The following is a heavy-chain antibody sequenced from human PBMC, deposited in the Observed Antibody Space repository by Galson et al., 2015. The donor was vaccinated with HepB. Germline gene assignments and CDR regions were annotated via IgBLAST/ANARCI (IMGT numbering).Heavy chain of an antibody. CDR1: GFTFSSYG. V-gene: IGHV3-30*04. CDR2: ILYDGSNK. CDR3: ARTRSRGIIGHSYYFDY. D-gene: IGHD3-10*01. Sequence: SLRLSCAASGFTFSSYGMHWVRQAPGKGLEWVAGILYDGSNKQYADSVKGRLTISRDNSKNTLYLQMSSLRGEDTAVYYCARTRSRGIIGHSYYFDYWGQGTLVTV. J-gene: IGHJ4*02.